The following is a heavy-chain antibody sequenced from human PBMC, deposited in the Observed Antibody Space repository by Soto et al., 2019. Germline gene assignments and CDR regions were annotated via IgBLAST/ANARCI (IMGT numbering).Heavy chain of an antibody. CDR2: ISYDGSNK. Sequence: PGGSPRLSCAASGFTFSSYGMHGVRQAPGKGLEWVAVISYDGSNKYYADSVKGRFTISRDNSKNTLYLQMNSLRAEDTAVYYCAREYCSGGSCPTDAFDIWGQGTMLTVSS. D-gene: IGHD2-15*01. J-gene: IGHJ3*02. CDR1: GFTFSSYG. V-gene: IGHV3-30*03. CDR3: AREYCSGGSCPTDAFDI.